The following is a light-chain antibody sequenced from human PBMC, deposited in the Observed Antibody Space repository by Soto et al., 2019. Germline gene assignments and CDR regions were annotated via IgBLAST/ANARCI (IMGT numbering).Light chain of an antibody. V-gene: IGKV3-15*01. J-gene: IGKJ5*01. CDR1: QSVSNN. CDR2: GAS. Sequence: EIVLTQSPATLSVFPGEKATLSCGASQSVSNNLAWYHQKPGQAPRPLIYGASTRATGVPARFSGSGSGTEFTLTISSLQSEDFEIYYCRQYNNWPITFGQGTRLEIK. CDR3: RQYNNWPIT.